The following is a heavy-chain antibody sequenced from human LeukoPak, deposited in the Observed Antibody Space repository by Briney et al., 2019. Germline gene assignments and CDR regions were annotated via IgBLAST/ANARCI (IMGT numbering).Heavy chain of an antibody. D-gene: IGHD2-15*01. CDR1: GLTHSSSP. CDR2: VSGTDGRT. Sequence: GGPQTLPCTPSGLTHSSSPARCAPDSTGKALEWVSTVSGTDGRTYYADSVKGRFTISSDNSKNTLFLQMNSLGAEDTAVYYCASRGGQSSFDYWGQGTLVTVSS. CDR3: ASRGGQSSFDY. V-gene: IGHV3-23*01. J-gene: IGHJ4*02.